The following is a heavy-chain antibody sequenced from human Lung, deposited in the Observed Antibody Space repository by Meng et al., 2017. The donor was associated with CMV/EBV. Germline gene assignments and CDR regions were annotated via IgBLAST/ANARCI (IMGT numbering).Heavy chain of an antibody. Sequence: GGSLRLSCAASGLTVSGNDMTWVRQAPGKGLEWVSLIHRDGNTYYGDSVKGRFTSSRDNSMNTLYLQMNSLKTEDTAVYYCATFKQQPVGGTYWYSDRGGHGTXVTVSS. V-gene: IGHV3-66*02. J-gene: IGHJ2*01. CDR3: ATFKQQPVGGTYWYSDR. CDR1: GLTVSGND. CDR2: IHRDGNT. D-gene: IGHD6-13*01.